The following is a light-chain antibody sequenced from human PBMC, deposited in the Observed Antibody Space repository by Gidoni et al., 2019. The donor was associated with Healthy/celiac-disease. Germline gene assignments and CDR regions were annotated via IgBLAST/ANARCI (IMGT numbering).Light chain of an antibody. J-gene: IGKJ2*02. CDR2: AAS. CDR3: LQHNSYPCT. Sequence: EIQITKSPSSMSASVGDRVTSTSRASQGIRTALGWYQHKPGKAPKRLLYAASSLQSGVPSRFSGSGSGTEFTLTISSLQPEDFATYYCLQHNSYPCTFXXXTKLEIK. V-gene: IGKV1-17*01. CDR1: QGIRTA.